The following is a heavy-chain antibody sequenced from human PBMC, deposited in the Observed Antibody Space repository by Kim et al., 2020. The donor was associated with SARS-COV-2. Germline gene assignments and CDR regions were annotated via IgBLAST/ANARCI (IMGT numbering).Heavy chain of an antibody. CDR3: ARDPKTRFYFDY. Sequence: DYAVSVKSRITINPDTSKNQFSLQLNSVTPEDTAVYYCARDPKTRFYFDYWGQGTLVTVSS. V-gene: IGHV6-1*01. J-gene: IGHJ4*02.